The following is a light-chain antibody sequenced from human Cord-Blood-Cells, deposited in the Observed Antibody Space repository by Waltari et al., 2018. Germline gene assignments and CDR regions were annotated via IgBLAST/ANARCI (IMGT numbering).Light chain of an antibody. J-gene: IGLJ3*02. CDR2: DVS. CDR1: SSDVGGYNY. V-gene: IGLV2-14*03. CDR3: SSYTSSSTWV. Sequence: QSTLTQPASVSGSPGQSITISCTGTSSDVGGYNYVSCYQQHPGKAPKLMIYDVSNPSSGVSSRFSGSKAGNTASLTISGLQAEDEADYYCSSYTSSSTWVFGGGTKLTVL.